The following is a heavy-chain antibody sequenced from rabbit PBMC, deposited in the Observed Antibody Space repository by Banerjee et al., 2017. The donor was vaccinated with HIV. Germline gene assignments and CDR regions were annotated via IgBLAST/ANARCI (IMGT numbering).Heavy chain of an antibody. CDR3: ARELYSGDGMDL. Sequence: AKGRFTVSKTSSTTVTLQMTSLTAADTATYFCARELYSGDGMDLWGQGTLVTVS. J-gene: IGHJ3*01. D-gene: IGHD4-1*01. V-gene: IGHV1S40*01.